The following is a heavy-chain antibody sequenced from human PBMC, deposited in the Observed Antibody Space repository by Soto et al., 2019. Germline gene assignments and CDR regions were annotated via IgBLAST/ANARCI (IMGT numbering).Heavy chain of an antibody. V-gene: IGHV1-69*01. CDR3: ASSGSYYDILTGYDRALSRIDY. J-gene: IGHJ4*02. CDR2: IIPIFGTA. D-gene: IGHD3-9*01. CDR1: GGTFSSYA. Sequence: QVQLVQSGAEVKKPGSSVKVSCKASGGTFSSYAISWVRQAPGQGLEWMGGIIPIFGTANYAQKCQGRVTITADESTSTAYMELSSLRSEDTAVYYCASSGSYYDILTGYDRALSRIDYWGQGTLVTVSS.